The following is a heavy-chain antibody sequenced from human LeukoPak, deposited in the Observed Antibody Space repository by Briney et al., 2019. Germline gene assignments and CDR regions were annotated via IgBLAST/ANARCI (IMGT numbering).Heavy chain of an antibody. CDR1: SXSISSSY. J-gene: IGHJ1*01. D-gene: IGHD2-2*01. Sequence: SETLSLTCTVSSXSISSSYWSWIRQPPGKGLEWIGYIYYSGSTNYNPSLKSRVAISVDTSKNQFSLKLNSVTAADTAVYYCARGYCSSTICFQYFHHWGQGTLVTVSS. CDR2: IYYSGST. V-gene: IGHV4-59*01. CDR3: ARGYCSSTICFQYFHH.